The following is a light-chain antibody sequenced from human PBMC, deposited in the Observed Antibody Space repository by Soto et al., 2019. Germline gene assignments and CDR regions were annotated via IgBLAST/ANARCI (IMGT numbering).Light chain of an antibody. Sequence: EIVLTQSPGTLSLSPGERATLSCRASQSVSSSYLAWYQQKPGQAPRLLIYGASSRATGIPDRLRGSGSGTDFTLTISRLEPEDFAVYDCQQYGSSPMYTFGQGTKLEIK. CDR2: GAS. CDR3: QQYGSSPMYT. J-gene: IGKJ2*01. V-gene: IGKV3-20*01. CDR1: QSVSSSY.